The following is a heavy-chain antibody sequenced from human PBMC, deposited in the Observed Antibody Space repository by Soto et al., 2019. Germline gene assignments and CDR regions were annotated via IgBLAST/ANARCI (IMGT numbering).Heavy chain of an antibody. D-gene: IGHD6-6*01. V-gene: IGHV4-59*01. J-gene: IGHJ6*03. Sequence: QVQLQESGPGLVKPSETLSLTCTVSGGSISSYYWSWIRQPPGKGLEWIGYIYYSGSTHYNPSLKSRVTTSVDTSKNQFSLKLSSVTAADTAVYYCAREYSSSSYYYYYMDVWGKGTTVTVSS. CDR1: GGSISSYY. CDR2: IYYSGST. CDR3: AREYSSSSYYYYYMDV.